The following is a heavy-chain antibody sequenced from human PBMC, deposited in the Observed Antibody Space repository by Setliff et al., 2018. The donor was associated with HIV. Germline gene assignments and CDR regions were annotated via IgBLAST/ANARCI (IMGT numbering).Heavy chain of an antibody. CDR1: GTTFSTYL. Sequence: SVKVSCKASGTTFSTYLFTWVRQAPGQGFEWMGRIIPILGTEKYAQKFHGRVTLTADMSTNTAYMELSSLRSDDTAVYYCAGAGRDSEGNYNMDYWGQGTLVTVSS. CDR3: AGAGRDSEGNYNMDY. J-gene: IGHJ4*02. V-gene: IGHV1-69*08. D-gene: IGHD3-22*01. CDR2: IIPILGTE.